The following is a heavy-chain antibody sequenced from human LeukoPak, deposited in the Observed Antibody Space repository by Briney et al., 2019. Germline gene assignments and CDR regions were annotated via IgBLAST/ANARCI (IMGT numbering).Heavy chain of an antibody. CDR1: GYSFTSYW. J-gene: IGHJ4*02. D-gene: IGHD1-14*01. V-gene: IGHV5-51*01. Sequence: GESLKISCKGSGYSFTSYWIGWVRQMPGKGLEWMGITYPGDSDTRYSPSFQGQVTILADKSISTAYLQCSSLKASDTAMYYCARRASRDHYYFDYWGQGTLVTVSS. CDR2: TYPGDSDT. CDR3: ARRASRDHYYFDY.